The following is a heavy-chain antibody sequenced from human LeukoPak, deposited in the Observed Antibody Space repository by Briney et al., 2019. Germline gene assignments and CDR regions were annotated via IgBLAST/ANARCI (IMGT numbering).Heavy chain of an antibody. D-gene: IGHD6-19*01. CDR1: GASVTDYY. CDR3: ASRGRAGSDMLALDY. CDR2: IYYSVTT. J-gene: IGHJ4*02. V-gene: IGHV4-59*02. Sequence: SETLSLTRSVSGASVTDYYWSWIRQTPGKGLEWLGHIYYSVTTHYNPSLKSRLSISVDTSKNQFSLRLSSVTAADTAVYYCASRGRAGSDMLALDYWGQGTLITVSS.